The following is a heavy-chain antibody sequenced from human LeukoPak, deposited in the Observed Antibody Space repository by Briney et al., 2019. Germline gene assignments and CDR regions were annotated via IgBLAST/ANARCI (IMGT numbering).Heavy chain of an antibody. CDR3: ARYRVVVITNKNYYFDY. CDR1: GFTFSSYA. CDR2: IRSSGDST. J-gene: IGHJ4*02. Sequence: GGSLRLSCAASGFTFSSYAMSWVRQAPGEGLEWVSTIRSSGDSTTYADSVKGRFTISRDNSKNTLYLQMNSLRAEDTAVYYCARYRVVVITNKNYYFDYWGQGTLVTVSS. D-gene: IGHD3-22*01. V-gene: IGHV3-23*01.